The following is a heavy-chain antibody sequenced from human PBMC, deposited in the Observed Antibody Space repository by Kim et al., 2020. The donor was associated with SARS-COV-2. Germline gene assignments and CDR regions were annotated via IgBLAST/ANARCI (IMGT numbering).Heavy chain of an antibody. J-gene: IGHJ4*02. Sequence: YNPSLKRRVTISVDTSKNQFSLELSSVTAADTAVYYCATSSIAAPYYFDYWGQGTLVTVSS. V-gene: IGHV4-34*01. CDR3: ATSSIAAPYYFDY. D-gene: IGHD6-6*01.